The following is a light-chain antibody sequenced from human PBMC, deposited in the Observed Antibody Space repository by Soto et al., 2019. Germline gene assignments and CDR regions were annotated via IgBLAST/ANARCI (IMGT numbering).Light chain of an antibody. CDR1: SSNIGSNY. Sequence: QSVLTQPPSASGTPGQRVTISCSGSSSNIGSNYVYWYQQLPGTAPKLLIYRNNQRPSGVPDRFSGSKSGTSASLAISGLXXXDEADYYCAAWDDSLSGPRVXGTGTKLTVL. V-gene: IGLV1-47*01. CDR2: RNN. CDR3: AAWDDSLSGPRV. J-gene: IGLJ1*01.